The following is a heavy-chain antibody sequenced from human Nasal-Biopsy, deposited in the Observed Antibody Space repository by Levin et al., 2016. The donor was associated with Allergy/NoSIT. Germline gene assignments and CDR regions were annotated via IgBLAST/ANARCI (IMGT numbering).Heavy chain of an antibody. Sequence: SETLSLTCIVSNGSLGTYSWSWIRQPPGKGLEWLGYIYYSGNTKYNPSLNSRATFSVDTSKNLFSLKLRSVTAADTAVYYCARLSHGPGREWLFKYWGQGTLVTVSS. V-gene: IGHV4-59*08. D-gene: IGHD3-3*01. CDR3: ARLSHGPGREWLFKY. CDR2: IYYSGNT. CDR1: NGSLGTYS. J-gene: IGHJ4*02.